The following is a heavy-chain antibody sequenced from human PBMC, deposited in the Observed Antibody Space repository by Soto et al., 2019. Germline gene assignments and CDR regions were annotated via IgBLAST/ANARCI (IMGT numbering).Heavy chain of an antibody. CDR1: GFTFSSYG. V-gene: IGHV3-33*01. Sequence: QVQLVESGGGVVQPGRSLRLSCAASGFTFSSYGMHWVRQAPGKGLEWVAVIWYDGSNKYYADSVKGRFTISRDNSKNTLYLQMNSLRAEDTAVYYCARVFGGSGYYQPLDYWGQGTLVTVSS. CDR2: IWYDGSNK. D-gene: IGHD3-22*01. CDR3: ARVFGGSGYYQPLDY. J-gene: IGHJ4*02.